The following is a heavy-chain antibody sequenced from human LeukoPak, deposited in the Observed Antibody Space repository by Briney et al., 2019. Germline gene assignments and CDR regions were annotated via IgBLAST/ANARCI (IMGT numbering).Heavy chain of an antibody. CDR3: ARVVSSRSTVGFDP. Sequence: GGSLRLPCAASGFTVSSYAMSWVRQAPGKGLEWVSYITTGRTLSYADSVKGRFTISRDNAKNSLFLQMKSLRVEDTAVYYCARVVSSRSTVGFDPWGQGTLVTVSS. D-gene: IGHD5/OR15-5a*01. V-gene: IGHV3-48*04. J-gene: IGHJ5*02. CDR2: ITTGRTL. CDR1: GFTVSSYA.